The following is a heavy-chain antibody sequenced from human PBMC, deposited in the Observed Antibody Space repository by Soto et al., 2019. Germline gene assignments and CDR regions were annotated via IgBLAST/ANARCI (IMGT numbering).Heavy chain of an antibody. D-gene: IGHD3-10*01. V-gene: IGHV3-33*01. J-gene: IGHJ5*02. CDR2: IWYDGSNK. CDR3: ARGVRRVRGVNWFDP. Sequence: GGSLRLSCAASGFTFSSYGMHWVRQAPGKGLEWVAVIWYDGSNKYYADSVKGRFTISRDNSKNTLYLQMNSLRAEDTAVYYCARGVRRVRGVNWFDPWGQGTLVTVSS. CDR1: GFTFSSYG.